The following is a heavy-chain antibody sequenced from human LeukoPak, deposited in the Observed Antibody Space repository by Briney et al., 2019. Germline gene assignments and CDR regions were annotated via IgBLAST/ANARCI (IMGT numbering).Heavy chain of an antibody. CDR3: ARVVETPGTPLPLLLGN. D-gene: IGHD2-2*01. J-gene: IGHJ4*02. CDR2: MNPNSGNT. CDR1: GYTFTNYG. Sequence: ASVKVSCKAFGYTFTNYGISWVRQAPGQGLEWMGWMNPNSGNTGYAQKFQGRVTMTRNTSISTAYMELSSLRSEDTAVYYCARVVETPGTPLPLLLGNWGQGTLVTVSS. V-gene: IGHV1-8*02.